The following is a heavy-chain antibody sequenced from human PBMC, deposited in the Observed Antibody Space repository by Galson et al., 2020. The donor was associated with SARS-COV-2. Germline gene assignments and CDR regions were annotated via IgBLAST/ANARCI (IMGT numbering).Heavy chain of an antibody. J-gene: IGHJ5*02. CDR2: ISTNNGNT. D-gene: IGHD3-22*01. Sequence: ASVKVSCKASGYTFPNYGISWVRQAPGQGLEWLGWISTNNGNTNYAQKFQGRVTVTTDRSTSTAYMELRSLTSDDTAVYYCAKETGPYDRDWGALFDPWGQGTLVTVSS. CDR3: AKETGPYDRDWGALFDP. CDR1: GYTFPNYG. V-gene: IGHV1-18*04.